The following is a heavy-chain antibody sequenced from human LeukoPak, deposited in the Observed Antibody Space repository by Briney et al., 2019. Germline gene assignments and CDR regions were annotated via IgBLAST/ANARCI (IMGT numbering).Heavy chain of an antibody. Sequence: GESLKISCKGSGYSFSDYWIAWGRQMPGKGPEWVGIIYPGDSDTRYSPSLQGQVTISAAKSIRPAYLEWSSLKASDPAMYYCARHTTTWSLDPWGQGTLVTVS. J-gene: IGHJ5*02. CDR3: ARHTTTWSLDP. V-gene: IGHV5-51*01. CDR2: IYPGDSDT. D-gene: IGHD1-1*01. CDR1: GYSFSDYW.